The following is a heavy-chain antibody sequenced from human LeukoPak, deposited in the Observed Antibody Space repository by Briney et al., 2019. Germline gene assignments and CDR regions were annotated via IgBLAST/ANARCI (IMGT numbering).Heavy chain of an antibody. V-gene: IGHV4-31*03. J-gene: IGHJ3*01. D-gene: IGHD3-22*01. Sequence: SQTLSLTCTVSGGSISSGGYYWSWIRQHPGKGLEWIGYIYYSGSTYYNPSLKSRVTISVDTSKNQFSLKLSFVTAADTAVYYCAREGNYYDSSGHDWGQGTMVTVSS. CDR2: IYYSGST. CDR1: GGSISSGGYY. CDR3: AREGNYYDSSGHD.